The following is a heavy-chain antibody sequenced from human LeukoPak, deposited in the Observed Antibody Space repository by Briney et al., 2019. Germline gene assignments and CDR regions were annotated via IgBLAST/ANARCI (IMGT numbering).Heavy chain of an antibody. V-gene: IGHV4-34*01. Sequence: SETLSVTCAVYGGSFSGYYWSWLRQPPGNGLEWIGEINHRGSTNYNPSLKSRVTISVDTSKNQFSLKLSSVTAADTAVYYCARGGGGTMVRGVIPPSAFDIWGQGTMVTVSS. CDR3: ARGGGGTMVRGVIPPSAFDI. J-gene: IGHJ3*02. CDR1: GGSFSGYY. D-gene: IGHD3-10*01. CDR2: INHRGST.